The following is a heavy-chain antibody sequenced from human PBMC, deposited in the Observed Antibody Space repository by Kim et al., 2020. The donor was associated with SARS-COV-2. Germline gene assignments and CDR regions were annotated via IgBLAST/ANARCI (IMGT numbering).Heavy chain of an antibody. CDR3: ARSLGGSYPRAFDL. CDR1: GFTFSSYA. D-gene: IGHD1-26*01. CDR2: ISYDGSNK. V-gene: IGHV3-30-3*01. Sequence: GGSLRLSCAASGFTFSSYAMHWVRQAPGKGLEWVAVISYDGSNKYYADSVKGRFTISRDNSKNTLYLQMNSLRAEDTAVYYCARSLGGSYPRAFDLWGRGTLVTVSS. J-gene: IGHJ2*01.